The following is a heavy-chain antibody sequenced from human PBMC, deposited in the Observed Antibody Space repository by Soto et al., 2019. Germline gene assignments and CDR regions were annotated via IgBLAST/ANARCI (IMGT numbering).Heavy chain of an antibody. V-gene: IGHV3-23*01. J-gene: IGHJ2*01. D-gene: IGHD3-10*01. CDR2: ISGGGDAA. Sequence: EVQLLDSGGGLVQPGGSLRLSCAGSGFTFINFAMNWVRQAPGKGLEWVSTISGGGDAAFFADSVRGRFTISRDNSKDTVTLQMNSLGVDDTAVYYCARKVPGSTSRPDYWYFDLWGRGTLVTVSS. CDR3: ARKVPGSTSRPDYWYFDL. CDR1: GFTFINFA.